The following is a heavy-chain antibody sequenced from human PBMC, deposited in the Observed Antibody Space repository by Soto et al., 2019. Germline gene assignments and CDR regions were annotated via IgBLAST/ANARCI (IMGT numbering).Heavy chain of an antibody. V-gene: IGHV3-30-3*01. CDR2: ISYDGSNK. CDR3: ARDRHSSGWLDY. Sequence: QVQLVESGGGVVQPGRSLRLSCAASGFTFSSYAMHWVRQAPGKGLEWVAVISYDGSNKYYADSVKGRFTISRDNSKNTLYLQMNSLRAEDTAVYYCARDRHSSGWLDYWGQGTLVTVSS. D-gene: IGHD6-19*01. J-gene: IGHJ4*02. CDR1: GFTFSSYA.